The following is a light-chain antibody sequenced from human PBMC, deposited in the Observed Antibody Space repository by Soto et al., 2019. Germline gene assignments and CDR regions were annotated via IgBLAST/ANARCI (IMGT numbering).Light chain of an antibody. CDR2: DAS. Sequence: IVLTPSPATLSLSPGASATLSGRASQSVSSDLAWYQQKPGQAPRLLIYDASSRATGIPARFSGSGSGTDFTLTISSLEPEEFAAYYCQQRSNWPITFGQGTQLDIK. CDR1: QSVSSD. CDR3: QQRSNWPIT. J-gene: IGKJ5*01. V-gene: IGKV3-11*01.